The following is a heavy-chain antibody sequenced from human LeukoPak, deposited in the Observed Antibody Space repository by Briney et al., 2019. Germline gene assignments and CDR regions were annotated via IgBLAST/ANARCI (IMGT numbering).Heavy chain of an antibody. CDR2: ISDYNGNT. V-gene: IGHV1-18*01. CDR1: GYTFTSYG. Sequence: ASVKVSCKASGYTFTSYGISWVRQAPGQGLEWMGWISDYNGNTNYAQKLQGRVTMTTDTSTSTAYMELRSLRSDDTAVYYCARVLRSSSWTPNAFDIWGQGTMVTVSS. D-gene: IGHD6-13*01. J-gene: IGHJ3*02. CDR3: ARVLRSSSWTPNAFDI.